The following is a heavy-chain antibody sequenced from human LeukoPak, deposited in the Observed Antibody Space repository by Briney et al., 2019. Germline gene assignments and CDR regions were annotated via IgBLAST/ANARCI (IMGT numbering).Heavy chain of an antibody. J-gene: IGHJ4*02. D-gene: IGHD3-22*01. CDR3: ARVNPDITMIVVVTTNYFDY. CDR1: GYTFTSYG. Sequence: GASVKVSFKASGYTFTSYGISWVRQAPGQGLEWMGWISAYNGNTNYAQKLQGRVTMTTDTSTSTAYMELRSLRSDDTAVYYCARVNPDITMIVVVTTNYFDYWGQGTLVTVSS. V-gene: IGHV1-18*01. CDR2: ISAYNGNT.